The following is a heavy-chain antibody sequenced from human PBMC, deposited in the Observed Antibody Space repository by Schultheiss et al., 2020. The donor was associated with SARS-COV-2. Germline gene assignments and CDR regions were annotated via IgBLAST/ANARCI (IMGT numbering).Heavy chain of an antibody. J-gene: IGHJ6*03. CDR1: GFTFSTYV. Sequence: GESLKISCVASGFTFSTYVMYWVRQSPEKGLEWVSHITGSGADTVYADSVKGRFTVSRDNSKNTLYLQMNSLRAEDTAVYYCAREDNPHEYYYYYYMDVWGKGTTVTVSS. D-gene: IGHD1-1*01. CDR3: AREDNPHEYYYYYYMDV. V-gene: IGHV3-23*01. CDR2: ITGSGADT.